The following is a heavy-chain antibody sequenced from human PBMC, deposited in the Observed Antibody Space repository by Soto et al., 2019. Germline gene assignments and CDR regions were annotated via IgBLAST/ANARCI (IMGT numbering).Heavy chain of an antibody. CDR3: TRTINFGLPCNGMPV. Sequence: PGGSLRLSCVASGFTFSSYSVNWVRQAPGMGLEWVSSISSANAYIYYADSVKGRFTISRDNAKNSLFLQMSSLRAEDTAIYYCTRTINFGLPCNGMPVCGQGTTVTVSS. J-gene: IGHJ6*02. CDR2: ISSANAYI. D-gene: IGHD3-16*01. CDR1: GFTFSSYS. V-gene: IGHV3-21*01.